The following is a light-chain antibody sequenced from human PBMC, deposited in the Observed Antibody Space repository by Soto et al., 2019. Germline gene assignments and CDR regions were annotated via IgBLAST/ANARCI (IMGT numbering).Light chain of an antibody. Sequence: QSALSQPASVAGSPGQSITISCTGTRSDVGSYNYVSWYQQHPGKAPKLVIYEVTNRPSGVSNRFSGSKSGNTASLTISGLQAEDEADYYCNSYTSTSSWVFGGGTKLTVL. CDR2: EVT. V-gene: IGLV2-14*01. J-gene: IGLJ3*02. CDR3: NSYTSTSSWV. CDR1: RSDVGSYNY.